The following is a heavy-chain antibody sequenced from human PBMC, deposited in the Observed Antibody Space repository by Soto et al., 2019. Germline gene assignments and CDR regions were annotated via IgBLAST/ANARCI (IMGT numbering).Heavy chain of an antibody. Sequence: ASVKVSCKASGYTFSSYGISWVRQAPGQGLEWMGWISAYNGNTNYAQKFQGRVTMTEDTSTDTANMELSSLRSEDTAVYYCAVPFHDSSGYYSGYFDYWGQGTLVTVSS. V-gene: IGHV1-18*01. J-gene: IGHJ4*02. CDR2: ISAYNGNT. CDR1: GYTFSSYG. CDR3: AVPFHDSSGYYSGYFDY. D-gene: IGHD3-22*01.